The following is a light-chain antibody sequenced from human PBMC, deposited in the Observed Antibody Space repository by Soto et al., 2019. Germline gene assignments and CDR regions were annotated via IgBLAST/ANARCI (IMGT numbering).Light chain of an antibody. CDR1: QNVSNS. CDR3: QQRRKWLYT. Sequence: EIVLTQSPATLSLSPGDRATLSCRASQNVSNSLAWYQQQPGQVPRLLVYDASNRASGVPARFSASGSATDFTLSIRSLEPDDFAVCFCQQRRKWLYTFGQGTRLEIK. J-gene: IGKJ2*01. CDR2: DAS. V-gene: IGKV3-11*01.